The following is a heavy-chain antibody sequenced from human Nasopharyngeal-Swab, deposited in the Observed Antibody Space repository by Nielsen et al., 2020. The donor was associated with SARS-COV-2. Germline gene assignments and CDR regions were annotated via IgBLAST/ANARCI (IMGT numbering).Heavy chain of an antibody. Sequence: ASVKVSCKASGYTFTSYCISWVRQAPGQGLEWMGWISAYNGNTNYAQKLQGRVTMTTDTSTSTAYMGLRSLRSDDTAVYYCARESEGPSDYYYYGMDVWGQGTTVTVSS. V-gene: IGHV1-18*01. CDR3: ARESEGPSDYYYYGMDV. CDR2: ISAYNGNT. J-gene: IGHJ6*02. CDR1: GYTFTSYC.